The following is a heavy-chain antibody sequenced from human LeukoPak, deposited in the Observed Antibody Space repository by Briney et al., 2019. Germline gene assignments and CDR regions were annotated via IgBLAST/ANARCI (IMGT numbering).Heavy chain of an antibody. J-gene: IGHJ5*02. V-gene: IGHV4-34*01. D-gene: IGHD2-2*01. Sequence: PSETLSLTCAVYGGSFSGYYWSWIRQPPGKGLEWIGEINHSGSTYYNPSLKSRVTISVDTSKNQFSLKLSSVTAADTAVYYCARGGYQAWFDPWGQGTLVTVSS. CDR2: INHSGST. CDR3: ARGGYQAWFDP. CDR1: GGSFSGYY.